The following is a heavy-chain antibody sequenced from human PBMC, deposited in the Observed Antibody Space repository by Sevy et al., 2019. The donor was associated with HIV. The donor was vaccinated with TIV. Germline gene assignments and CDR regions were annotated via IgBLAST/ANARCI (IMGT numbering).Heavy chain of an antibody. CDR2: ISWNSGSI. Sequence: GGSLRLSCAASGFTFDDYVMHWVRQAPGKGLEWVSGISWNSGSIGYADSVKGRFTISRDNAKNSLYLQMNSLRAEDTALYYCAKDKAVAQTFYYFDYWGQGTLVTVSS. CDR1: GFTFDDYV. J-gene: IGHJ4*02. V-gene: IGHV3-9*01. CDR3: AKDKAVAQTFYYFDY. D-gene: IGHD5-12*01.